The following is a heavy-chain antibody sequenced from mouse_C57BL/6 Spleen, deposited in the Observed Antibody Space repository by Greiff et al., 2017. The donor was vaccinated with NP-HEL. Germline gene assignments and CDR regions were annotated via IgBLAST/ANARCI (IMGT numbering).Heavy chain of an antibody. Sequence: EVKLVESGGDLVKPGGSLKLSCAASGFTFSSYGMSWVRQTPDKRLEWVATISSGGSYTYYPDSVKGRFTISRDNAKNTLYLQMSSLKSEDTAMYYCARQGDGYFDYWGQGTTLTVSS. CDR1: GFTFSSYG. D-gene: IGHD2-3*01. J-gene: IGHJ2*01. CDR3: ARQGDGYFDY. V-gene: IGHV5-6*01. CDR2: ISSGGSYT.